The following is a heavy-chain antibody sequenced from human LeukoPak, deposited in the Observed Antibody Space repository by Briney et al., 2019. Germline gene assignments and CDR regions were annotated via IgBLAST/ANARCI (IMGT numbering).Heavy chain of an antibody. Sequence: GGSLRLSCAASEFTFSAYWMHWVRHAPGKGLGWVSRIRGDGSMTNYADSVKGRFTISRDNAKNTLYLQMNSLRLEDTAVYYCARENLAAAADYWGQGTVVTVSS. CDR3: ARENLAAAADY. J-gene: IGHJ4*02. CDR2: IRGDGSMT. D-gene: IGHD6-25*01. V-gene: IGHV3-74*01. CDR1: EFTFSAYW.